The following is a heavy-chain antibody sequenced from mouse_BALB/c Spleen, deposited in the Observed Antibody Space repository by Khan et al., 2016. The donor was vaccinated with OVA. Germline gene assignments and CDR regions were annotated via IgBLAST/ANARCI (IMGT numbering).Heavy chain of an antibody. J-gene: IGHJ2*01. CDR1: GYTFTDYS. Sequence: QIQLVQSGPELKKPGETVKISCKASGYTFTDYSMHWVKQALGKGLKWMGWINTETGEPTYADDFKGRFAFSLETSASTAYLQINNLNNEDTATYFCARDRYDYLNYWGQGTTLTVSS. CDR2: INTETGEP. D-gene: IGHD2-14*01. V-gene: IGHV9-2-1*01. CDR3: ARDRYDYLNY.